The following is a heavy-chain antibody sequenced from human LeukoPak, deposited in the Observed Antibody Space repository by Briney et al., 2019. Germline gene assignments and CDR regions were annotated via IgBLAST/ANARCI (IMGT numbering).Heavy chain of an antibody. J-gene: IGHJ4*02. V-gene: IGHV1-2*02. CDR2: INPNSGGT. Sequence: PSASLKVSCKASGYTFTGYYMHWVRQAPGQGLEWMGWINPNSGGTNYAQKFQGRVTMTRDTSISTAYMELSRLRSDDTAVYYCARDATRSGDYYDSSGYYSDYWGQGTLVTVSS. D-gene: IGHD3-22*01. CDR1: GYTFTGYY. CDR3: ARDATRSGDYYDSSGYYSDY.